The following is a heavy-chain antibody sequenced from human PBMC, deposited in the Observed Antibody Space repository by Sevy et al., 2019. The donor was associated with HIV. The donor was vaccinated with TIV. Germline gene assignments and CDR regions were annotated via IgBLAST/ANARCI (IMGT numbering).Heavy chain of an antibody. V-gene: IGHV3-7*01. CDR1: GFTFSKYW. CDR2: IKQDAGQK. J-gene: IGHJ4*02. CDR3: ARDDGNYYFHY. D-gene: IGHD1-7*01. Sequence: GGSLRLSCAASGFTFSKYWMGWVRQAPGKGLEWVANIKQDAGQKYYVDSVKGRFTISRDNAKNSLYLTMNSLRAEDTAVYFCARDDGNYYFHYWGQGTLVTVSS.